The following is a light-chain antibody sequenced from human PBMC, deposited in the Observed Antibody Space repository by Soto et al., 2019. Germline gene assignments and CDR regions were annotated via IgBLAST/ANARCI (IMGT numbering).Light chain of an antibody. CDR1: SSDVGTYNY. CDR2: EVS. V-gene: IGLV2-14*01. CDR3: SSYTSSSTYV. Sequence: QSVLTQPASASGSPGQSITISCTGTSSDVGTYNYVSWYQLHPGKAPKLMVYEVSNRPSGVSNRFSGSKSGNTASLTISGLQAEDEADYHCSSYTSSSTYVFGTGTKVTVL. J-gene: IGLJ1*01.